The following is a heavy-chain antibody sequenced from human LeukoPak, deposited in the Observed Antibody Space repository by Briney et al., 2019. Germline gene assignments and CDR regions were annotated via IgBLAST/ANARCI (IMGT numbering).Heavy chain of an antibody. CDR2: IYYSGST. CDR1: GGSISSYY. V-gene: IGHV4-59*12. CDR3: ARERGDTRYSRSPRYFDY. J-gene: IGHJ4*02. D-gene: IGHD6-13*01. Sequence: SETLSLTCTVSGGSISSYYWSWIRQPPGKGLEWIGYIYYSGSTYYNPSLKSRVTISVDTSKNQFSLKLSSVTAADTAVYHCARERGDTRYSRSPRYFDYWGQGTLVTVSS.